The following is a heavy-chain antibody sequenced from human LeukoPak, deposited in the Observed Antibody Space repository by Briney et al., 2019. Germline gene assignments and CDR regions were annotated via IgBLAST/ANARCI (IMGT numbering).Heavy chain of an antibody. CDR1: GFTFSNSE. CDR3: TRYSNGWF. Sequence: GGSLRLSCAASGFTFSNSEMSWVRQAPGKGLEWVGRIKSKTDGGTTDYAAPVKGRFTISRDDSKKTLYLQMNSLKIEDTAVYYCTRYSNGWFWGQGTLVTVSS. J-gene: IGHJ4*02. D-gene: IGHD6-19*01. V-gene: IGHV3-15*01. CDR2: IKSKTDGGTT.